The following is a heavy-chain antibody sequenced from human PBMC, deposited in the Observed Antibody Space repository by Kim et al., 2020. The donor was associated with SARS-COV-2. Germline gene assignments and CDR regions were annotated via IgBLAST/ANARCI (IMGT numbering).Heavy chain of an antibody. V-gene: IGHV3-30-3*01. J-gene: IGHJ2*01. CDR1: GFTFSSYA. CDR2: ISYDGSNK. Sequence: GGSLRLSCAASGFTFSSYAMHWVRQAPGKGLEWVAVISYDGSNKYYADSVKGRFTISRDNSKNTLYLQMNSLRAEDTAVYYCARDYFRGITGTTPPNWYFDLWGRGTLVTVSS. CDR3: ARDYFRGITGTTPPNWYFDL. D-gene: IGHD1-7*01.